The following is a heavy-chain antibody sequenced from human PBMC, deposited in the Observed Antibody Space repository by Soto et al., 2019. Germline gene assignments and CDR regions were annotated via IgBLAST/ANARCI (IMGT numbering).Heavy chain of an antibody. D-gene: IGHD1-7*01. V-gene: IGHV4-31*03. Sequence: SETLSLTCNVSGGSVSSGGYYPSWIRQHPGKGLEWIGYSYYSASPYYNPSLKSRLTISVDTSKNQFSLRLTSVTAADTAVYYCAREVWNSHDFDYWGPGTLVTVSS. J-gene: IGHJ4*02. CDR3: AREVWNSHDFDY. CDR1: GGSVSSGGYY. CDR2: SYYSASP.